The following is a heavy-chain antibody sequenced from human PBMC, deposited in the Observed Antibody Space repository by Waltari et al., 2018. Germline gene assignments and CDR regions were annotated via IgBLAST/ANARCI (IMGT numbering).Heavy chain of an antibody. V-gene: IGHV1-18*01. CDR3: TRPRGPGPRGPGGLYWYFDL. CDR1: GYMFSNYV. J-gene: IGHJ2*01. Sequence: QVQLVQSGAEVKRPGASVKVSCKASGYMFSNYVTGWVRLAPGQGLEWMGWITTYTGNTNLAQKFQGRVTMTADTSTNTAYMELTSLRSDDTAVYYCTRPRGPGPRGPGGLYWYFDLWGRGTLVTVSS. CDR2: ITTYTGNT. D-gene: IGHD3-10*01.